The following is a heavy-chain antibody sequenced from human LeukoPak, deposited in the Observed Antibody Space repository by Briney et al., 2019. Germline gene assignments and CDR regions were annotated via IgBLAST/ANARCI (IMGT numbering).Heavy chain of an antibody. J-gene: IGHJ4*02. CDR2: VNQDGRDK. V-gene: IGHV3-7*01. D-gene: IGHD2-2*01. CDR3: AARTSLDDY. CDR1: GFTFRNYY. Sequence: GESLRLSCAASGFTFRNYYMNWVRQAPGKGLEWVANVNQDGRDKYYVDSVRGRFTISRDNAQNSVYLQMNSLRAEDTAVYYCAARTSLDDYWGQGTLVTISS.